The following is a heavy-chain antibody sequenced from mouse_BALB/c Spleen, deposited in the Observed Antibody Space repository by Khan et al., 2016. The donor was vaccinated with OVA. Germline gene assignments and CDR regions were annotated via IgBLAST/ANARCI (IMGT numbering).Heavy chain of an antibody. J-gene: IGHJ3*01. V-gene: IGHV1-4*01. CDR2: INPSNGYT. CDR1: GYTFTSYT. CDR3: VRDGAYHRNDGWFAY. Sequence: QVQLKESGAELARPGASLKMSCKASGYTFTSYTIHWIKLRPGQGLEWIGYINPSNGYTNYNQKFKDKATLTADKSSTTAYMQLSSLTSDDSAVYNCVRDGAYHRNDGWFAYCGQGTLVTVSA. D-gene: IGHD2-14*01.